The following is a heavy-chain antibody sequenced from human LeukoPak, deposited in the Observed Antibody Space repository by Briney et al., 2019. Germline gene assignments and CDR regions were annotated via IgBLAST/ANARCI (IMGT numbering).Heavy chain of an antibody. V-gene: IGHV3-53*01. CDR3: ASHMTTVTTFDY. J-gene: IGHJ4*02. Sequence: PGGSLRLSCAASGFTVSSNYMSWVRQAPGKGLEWVSVIYSGGSTYYADSVKGRFTISRDNSKHTLYLQMNSLRAEDTAVYYCASHMTTVTTFDYWGQGTLVTVSS. CDR1: GFTVSSNY. D-gene: IGHD4-17*01. CDR2: IYSGGST.